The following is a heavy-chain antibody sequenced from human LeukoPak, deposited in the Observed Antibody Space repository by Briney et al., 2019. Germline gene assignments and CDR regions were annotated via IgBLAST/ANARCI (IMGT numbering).Heavy chain of an antibody. CDR2: IHPGDSDT. V-gene: IGHV5-51*01. D-gene: IGHD2-21*02. CDR1: GYSFTNYW. J-gene: IGHJ2*01. CDR3: ARVVVVTATHWYFDL. Sequence: GESLKISCKGSGYSFTNYWIGWVRQMPGKGLQWMGLIHPGDSDTRYSASFQGQVTISVDKSITTAYLQWSSLQASDTAMYFCARVVVVTATHWYFDLWSRGTLVTVFS.